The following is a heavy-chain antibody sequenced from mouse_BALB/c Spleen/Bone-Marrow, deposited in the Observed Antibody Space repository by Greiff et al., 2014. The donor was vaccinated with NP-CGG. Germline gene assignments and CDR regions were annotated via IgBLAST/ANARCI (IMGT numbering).Heavy chain of an antibody. V-gene: IGHV1-9*01. D-gene: IGHD1-1*02. CDR1: GYTFSSYW. Sequence: VQLVESGAELMKPGASVKISCKATGYTFSSYWIEWVKQRPGHGLEWIGEILPGSGSTNYNEKFKGKATFTADTSSNTAYMQLSSLTSEDSAVYYCASFYGRFAYWGQGTPVTVSA. J-gene: IGHJ3*01. CDR3: ASFYGRFAY. CDR2: ILPGSGST.